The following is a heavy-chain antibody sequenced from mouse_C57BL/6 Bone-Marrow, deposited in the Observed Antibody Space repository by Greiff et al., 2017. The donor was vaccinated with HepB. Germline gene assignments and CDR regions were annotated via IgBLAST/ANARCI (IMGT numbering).Heavy chain of an antibody. CDR3: ARPDWLAY. V-gene: IGHV5-17*01. J-gene: IGHJ3*01. CDR1: GFTFSDYG. Sequence: EVQVVESGGGLVKPGGSLKLSCAASGFTFSDYGMHWVRQAPEKGLEWVAYISSGSSTIYYADTVKGRFTISRDNAKNTLFLQMASLRAEDTAMYYCARPDWLAYWGQGTLVTVSA. CDR2: ISSGSSTI.